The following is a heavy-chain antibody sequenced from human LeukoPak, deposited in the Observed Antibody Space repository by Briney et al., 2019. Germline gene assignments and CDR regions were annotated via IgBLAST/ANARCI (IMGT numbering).Heavy chain of an antibody. Sequence: ASVKVSCKASGYTFTGYYMHWVRQAPGQGLEWMGWINSNSGGTNYAQKFQGRVTMTRDTSISTAYMELSRLRSDDTAVYYCARSPHILTGENFDYWGQGTLVTVSS. CDR3: ARSPHILTGENFDY. D-gene: IGHD3-9*01. J-gene: IGHJ4*02. CDR1: GYTFTGYY. V-gene: IGHV1-2*02. CDR2: INSNSGGT.